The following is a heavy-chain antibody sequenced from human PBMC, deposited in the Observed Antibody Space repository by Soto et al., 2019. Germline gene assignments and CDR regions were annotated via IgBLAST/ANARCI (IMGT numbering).Heavy chain of an antibody. D-gene: IGHD3-22*01. CDR1: GFTFSSYA. V-gene: IGHV3-23*01. Sequence: EVQLLESGGGLVQPGGSLRFSCTASGFTFSSYAMNWVRQAPGKGLEWVSGILGSGGSTYYADSVKGRFTISRDNSKNTLYLQMNSLRPEDTAVYYCAKVAGGDYYEDAFDIWGQGTLVTVSS. CDR3: AKVAGGDYYEDAFDI. J-gene: IGHJ3*02. CDR2: ILGSGGST.